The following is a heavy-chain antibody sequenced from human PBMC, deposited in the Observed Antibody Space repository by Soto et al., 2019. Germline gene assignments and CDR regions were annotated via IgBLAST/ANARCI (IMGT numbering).Heavy chain of an antibody. J-gene: IGHJ4*02. D-gene: IGHD2-21*02. V-gene: IGHV3-53*01. Sequence: EVQLVESGGGLIHPGGSLRLSCAASGFNVNSDYMNWVRLTPGKGLEWVASIYSGETTYYADSVRGRFTISSDKSKNTLYFQLNSLRIEDTAVYYCTRDGRGLGRLSLFEYWGQGVLVTVSS. CDR2: IYSGETT. CDR3: TRDGRGLGRLSLFEY. CDR1: GFNVNSDY.